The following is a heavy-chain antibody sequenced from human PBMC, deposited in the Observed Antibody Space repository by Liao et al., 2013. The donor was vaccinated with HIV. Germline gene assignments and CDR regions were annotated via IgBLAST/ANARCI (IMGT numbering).Heavy chain of an antibody. CDR2: IYSSGST. V-gene: IGHV4-30-4*08. CDR1: GGSISSGDYY. D-gene: IGHD4-11*01. J-gene: IGHJ6*03. CDR3: ARVTKKYFYYIDV. Sequence: QLQLQESGPGLVKPSETLSLTCVVSGGSISSGDYYWTWIRQPPGKGLQWIGYIYSSGSTHYNPSLKSRLNMSVDTSKNQLTLKLSSVTAADTAVFYCARVTKKYFYYIDVWGKGATVTVSS.